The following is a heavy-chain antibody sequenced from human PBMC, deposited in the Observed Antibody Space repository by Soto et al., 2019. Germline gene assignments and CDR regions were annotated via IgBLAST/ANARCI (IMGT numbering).Heavy chain of an antibody. CDR2: IYPHNSDA. V-gene: IGHV5-51*01. CDR1: GYSFTSYW. Sequence: PGESLKISCKGSGYSFTSYWIGWVRQMPGKGLEWMGIIYPHNSDARYSPSFQGQVTIAVNKSNRVAYLQWSNLKASDSAIYYCARHLPTVTTWPWNFYGMDVWGQGTTVTVSS. CDR3: ARHLPTVTTWPWNFYGMDV. D-gene: IGHD4-4*01. J-gene: IGHJ6*02.